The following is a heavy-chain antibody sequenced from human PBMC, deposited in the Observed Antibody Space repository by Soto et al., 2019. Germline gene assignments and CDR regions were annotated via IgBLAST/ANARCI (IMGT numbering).Heavy chain of an antibody. CDR2: IYSSGST. CDR1: GLTVSSSY. V-gene: IGHV3-66*01. CDR3: ARARIYGDYIDYFDY. Sequence: EVQLVESGGGLVQPGGSLRLSCAASGLTVSSSYMSWVRQTPGKGLEWVSVIYSSGSTYYTDSVKGRFTISRDNSXXTLDLQRNTLTAEDTAVYYCARARIYGDYIDYFDYWGQGTLVTVSS. D-gene: IGHD4-17*01. J-gene: IGHJ4*02.